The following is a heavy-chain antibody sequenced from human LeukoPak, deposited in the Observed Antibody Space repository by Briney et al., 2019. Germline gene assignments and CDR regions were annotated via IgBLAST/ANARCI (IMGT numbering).Heavy chain of an antibody. D-gene: IGHD1-26*01. Sequence: PGGSLRLSCAASGFTFSSYSMNWVRQAPGKGLEWVSSISSSSSYIYYADSMKGRFTISRDNAKNSLYLQMNSLRAEDTAVYYCAREDDTGRYMGDDAFDIWGQGTMVTVSS. V-gene: IGHV3-21*04. CDR3: AREDDTGRYMGDDAFDI. CDR1: GFTFSSYS. J-gene: IGHJ3*02. CDR2: ISSSSSYI.